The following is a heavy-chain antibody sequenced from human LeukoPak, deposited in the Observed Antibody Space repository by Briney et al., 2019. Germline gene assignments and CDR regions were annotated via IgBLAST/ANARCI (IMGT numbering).Heavy chain of an antibody. Sequence: SETLSLTCTVSGGSISSGDYYWSWIRQPPGKGLEWIGYIYYSGSTYYNPSLKSRVTISVDTSKNQFSLKLSSVTAADAAVYYCARSIRFLEWLLNYWGQGTLVTVSS. CDR1: GGSISSGDYY. D-gene: IGHD3-3*01. CDR3: ARSIRFLEWLLNY. J-gene: IGHJ4*02. CDR2: IYYSGST. V-gene: IGHV4-30-4*08.